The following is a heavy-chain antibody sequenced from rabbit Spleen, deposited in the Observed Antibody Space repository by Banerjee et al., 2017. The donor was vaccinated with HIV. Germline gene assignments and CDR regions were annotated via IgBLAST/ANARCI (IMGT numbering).Heavy chain of an antibody. CDR3: ARDPNYASGHYIYNL. CDR2: IEGGSSTFS. V-gene: IGHV1S40*01. Sequence: QSLEESGGGLVKPGASLTLTCTASGFSFSSNHYMCWVRQAPGKGLEWIACIEGGSSTFSYFASWAKGRFTCSKASSTTVTLQLNSLTAADTATYFCARDPNYASGHYIYNLWGQGTLVTVS. D-gene: IGHD1-1*01. CDR1: GFSFSSNHY. J-gene: IGHJ4*01.